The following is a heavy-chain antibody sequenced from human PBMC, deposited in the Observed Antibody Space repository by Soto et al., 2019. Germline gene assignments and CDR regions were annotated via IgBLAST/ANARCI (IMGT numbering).Heavy chain of an antibody. D-gene: IGHD2-15*01. CDR3: ARGTCSGGSCYGTYYYYGMDV. CDR1: GGTFSGYY. CDR2: INHSGST. Sequence: PSETLSLTCAVYGGTFSGYYWSWIRQTPGKGLEWIGEINHSGSTNYNPSLKSRVTISVDTSKNQFSLKLSSVTAADTAVYYCARGTCSGGSCYGTYYYYGMDVWGQGTTVTVSS. V-gene: IGHV4-34*01. J-gene: IGHJ6*02.